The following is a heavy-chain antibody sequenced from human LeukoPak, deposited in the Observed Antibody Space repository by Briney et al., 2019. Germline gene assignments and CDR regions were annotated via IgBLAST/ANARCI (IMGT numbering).Heavy chain of an antibody. CDR3: ARSTGYDILTGFPSGY. Sequence: GASVKVSCKASGYTFTSYAMNWVRQAPGQGLEWMGWINTNTGNPTYAQGFTGRFVFSLDTSVSTAYLQISSLKAEDTAVYYCARSTGYDILTGFPSGYWGRGTLVTVSS. CDR1: GYTFTSYA. CDR2: INTNTGNP. J-gene: IGHJ4*02. V-gene: IGHV7-4-1*02. D-gene: IGHD3-9*01.